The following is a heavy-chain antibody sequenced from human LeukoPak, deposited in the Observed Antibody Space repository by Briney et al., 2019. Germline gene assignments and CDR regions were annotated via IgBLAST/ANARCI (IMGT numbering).Heavy chain of an antibody. D-gene: IGHD3-9*01. CDR2: ISAYNGNT. V-gene: IGHV1-18*01. J-gene: IGHJ5*02. CDR3: ARADILTGYYPVDP. Sequence: GASVKVSCKASGYTFTSYGISWVRQAPGQGLEWMGWISAYNGNTNYAQKLQGRVTMTTDTSTSTAYMELRSLRSDATAVYYCARADILTGYYPVDPWGQGTLVTVSS. CDR1: GYTFTSYG.